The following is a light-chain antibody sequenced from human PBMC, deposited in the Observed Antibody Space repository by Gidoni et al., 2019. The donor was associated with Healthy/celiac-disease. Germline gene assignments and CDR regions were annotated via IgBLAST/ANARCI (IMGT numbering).Light chain of an antibody. CDR3: QQYGSSSWT. CDR2: GAS. Sequence: EIVLTQSPGTLSLSPGERATLSCRASQSVSSSYLAWYQQKPGQAPRLLIYGASSRATGNPDRFSGSGSGTDFTLTISRLEPEDFAVYYCQQYGSSSWTFXQXTKVEIK. V-gene: IGKV3-20*01. J-gene: IGKJ1*01. CDR1: QSVSSSY.